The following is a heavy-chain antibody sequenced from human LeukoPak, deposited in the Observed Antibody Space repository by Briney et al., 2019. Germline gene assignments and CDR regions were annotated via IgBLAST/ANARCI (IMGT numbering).Heavy chain of an antibody. J-gene: IGHJ4*02. CDR1: GGFNTHYY. V-gene: IGHV4-59*01. D-gene: IGHD3-22*01. CDR2: FYHSAST. Sequence: SETLSLTCSVSGGFNTHYYWSWIRQPPGKGLEWIGYFYHSASTNYNPSLKSRVTISVDTSKNHFSLKLSSVTAADTAVYYCARGQWLPVFDFWGQGTLVTVSS. CDR3: ARGQWLPVFDF.